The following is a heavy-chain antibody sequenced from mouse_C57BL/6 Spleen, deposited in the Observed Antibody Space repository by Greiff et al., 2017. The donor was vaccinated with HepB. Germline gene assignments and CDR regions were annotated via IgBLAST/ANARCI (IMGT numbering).Heavy chain of an antibody. CDR1: GFSLTSYG. J-gene: IGHJ4*01. Sequence: QVQLKESGPGLVQPSQSLSITCTVSGFSLTSYGVHWVRQSPGKGLEWLGVIWSGGSTDYNAAFISRLSISKDNSKSQVFFKMNSLQADDTAIYYCARNAGSSWDYYAMDYWGQGTSVTVSS. CDR3: ARNAGSSWDYYAMDY. V-gene: IGHV2-2*01. CDR2: IWSGGST. D-gene: IGHD1-1*01.